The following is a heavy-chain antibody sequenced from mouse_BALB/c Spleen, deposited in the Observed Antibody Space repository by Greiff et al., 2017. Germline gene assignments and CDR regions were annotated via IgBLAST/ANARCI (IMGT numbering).Heavy chain of an antibody. J-gene: IGHJ1*01. CDR3: ARSDGYYWYFDV. CDR1: GYTFTSYW. Sequence: QVQLQQPGAELVKPGASVKLSCKASGYTFTSYWMHWVKQRPGQGLEWIGEINPSNGRTNYNEKFKSKATLTVDKSSSTAYMQLSSLTSEDSAVYYCARSDGYYWYFDVWGVGTTVTVSS. V-gene: IGHV1S81*02. CDR2: INPSNGRT. D-gene: IGHD2-3*01.